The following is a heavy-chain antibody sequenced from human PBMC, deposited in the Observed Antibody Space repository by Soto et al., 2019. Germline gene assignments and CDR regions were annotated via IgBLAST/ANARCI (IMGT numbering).Heavy chain of an antibody. D-gene: IGHD1-26*01. CDR3: SRASEGLGATIEDTYYYYGMDV. CDR2: LSSSSSTI. J-gene: IGHJ6*02. Sequence: GGSLRLSCAASGFTFSSYSMNWVRQAPEKGLKWITYLSSSSSTIYYADSVKGRFTISRDNAKNSLYLQMNSLRDEDTAVYYCSRASEGLGATIEDTYYYYGMDVWGQGTTVTVSS. CDR1: GFTFSSYS. V-gene: IGHV3-48*02.